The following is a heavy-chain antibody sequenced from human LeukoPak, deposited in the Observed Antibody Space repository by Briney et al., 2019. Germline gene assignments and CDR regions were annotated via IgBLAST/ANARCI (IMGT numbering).Heavy chain of an antibody. CDR1: GFTFSSYA. V-gene: IGHV3-23*01. CDR3: AKDRSPYDSSAYRG. CDR2: ISGSAGST. D-gene: IGHD3-22*01. J-gene: IGHJ4*02. Sequence: PGGSLRLSCAASGFTFSSYAMSWVRQAPGKGLEWVSAISGSAGSTYYADSVKGRFTISRDNSKNTPYLQMNSLRAEGTAVYYCAKDRSPYDSSAYRGWGQGTLVTVSS.